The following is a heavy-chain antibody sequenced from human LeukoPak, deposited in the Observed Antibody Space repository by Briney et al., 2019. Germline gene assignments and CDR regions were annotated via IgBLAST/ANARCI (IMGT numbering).Heavy chain of an antibody. CDR2: ISRSGST. V-gene: IGHV4-38-2*02. CDR1: GYSISSGYF. D-gene: IGHD5-12*01. J-gene: IGHJ4*02. Sequence: SETLSLTCTVSGYSISSGYFWGWVRQPPGKGLEWIGSISRSGSTYYNPSLKSRVTISLDTSKNQFSLKLSSVTAADTAVYYCARVSYSGYERYYFDYWGQGPLVTVSS. CDR3: ARVSYSGYERYYFDY.